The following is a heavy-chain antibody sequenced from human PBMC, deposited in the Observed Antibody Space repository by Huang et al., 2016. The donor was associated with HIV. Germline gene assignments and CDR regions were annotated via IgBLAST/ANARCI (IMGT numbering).Heavy chain of an antibody. CDR1: GGSFRNFA. Sequence: QVQLVQSGAEVKKPGSSVKVSCEASGGSFRNFAIGWVRQAPGQGLEWMGGLLPTLGTANDAQKFQSRVTIIADESTSTAYMELSSLSSEETAVYYCATVDYYDTSGPQRGYFDNWGQGTLVTVSS. CDR2: LLPTLGTA. J-gene: IGHJ4*02. D-gene: IGHD3-22*01. CDR3: ATVDYYDTSGPQRGYFDN. V-gene: IGHV1-69*01.